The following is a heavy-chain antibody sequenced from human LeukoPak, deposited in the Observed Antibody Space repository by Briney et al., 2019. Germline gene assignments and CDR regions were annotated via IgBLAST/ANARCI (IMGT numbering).Heavy chain of an antibody. CDR1: GYTFIMYW. Sequence: GESLKISCKGSGYTFIMYWIGWVRQMPGKGLEWMGIMYPGDSDTRYSPSFQGQVTFSADKSISTAYLQWSSLKASDTAMYFCATAPDYGEGFATWGPGTQVTVSS. D-gene: IGHD4-17*01. CDR2: MYPGDSDT. J-gene: IGHJ5*02. V-gene: IGHV5-51*01. CDR3: ATAPDYGEGFAT.